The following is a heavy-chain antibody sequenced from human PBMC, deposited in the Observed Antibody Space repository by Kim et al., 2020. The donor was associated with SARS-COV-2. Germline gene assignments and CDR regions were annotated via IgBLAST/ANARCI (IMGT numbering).Heavy chain of an antibody. CDR3: VLGIAAAGSFGF. CDR1: GFTFSNYA. V-gene: IGHV3-23*01. J-gene: IGHJ4*02. CDR2: VGGNSTT. D-gene: IGHD6-13*01. Sequence: GGSLRLSCAASGFTFSNYAVTWVRQAPGKGLEWVSTVGGNSTTYYADSVKGRFTISRDNSKNTVYLQMNSLRAEARAMDYCVLGIAAAGSFGFWGQVTL.